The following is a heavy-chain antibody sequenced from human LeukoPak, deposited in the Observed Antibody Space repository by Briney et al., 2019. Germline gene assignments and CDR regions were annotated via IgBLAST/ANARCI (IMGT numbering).Heavy chain of an antibody. D-gene: IGHD2-2*01. CDR2: INSDGSWT. J-gene: IGHJ4*02. V-gene: IGHV3-74*01. CDR3: ASGVRVVPAAHFDY. CDR1: GNYW. Sequence: PGGSLRLSCAASGNYWMHWVRQAPGKGLVWVSHINSDGSWTSYADSVKGRFTISKDNAKNTVYLQMNSLRAEDTAVYYCASGVRVVPAAHFDYWGQGTLVTVSS.